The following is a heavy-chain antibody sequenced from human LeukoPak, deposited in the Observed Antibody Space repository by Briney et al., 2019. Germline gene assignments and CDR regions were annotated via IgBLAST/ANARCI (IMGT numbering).Heavy chain of an antibody. J-gene: IGHJ6*02. Sequence: GRSLRLSCAASGFTFNSYGMHWVRQAPGKGLEWVAVMWYDESNEYSGDSVKGRFTISRDKSKNTLYLQMNSLRAEDTAVYYCARDPYYGSGKYYHGMDLWGQGTTVTVSS. D-gene: IGHD3-10*01. V-gene: IGHV3-33*08. CDR1: GFTFNSYG. CDR2: MWYDESNE. CDR3: ARDPYYGSGKYYHGMDL.